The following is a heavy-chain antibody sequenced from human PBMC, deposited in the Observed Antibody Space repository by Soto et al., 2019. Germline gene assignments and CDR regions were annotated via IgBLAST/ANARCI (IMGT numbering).Heavy chain of an antibody. J-gene: IGHJ4*02. V-gene: IGHV3-11*01. CDR1: GFTFSDYY. D-gene: IGHD3-10*01. CDR3: ARDNYYGSGSYYNPPAYFDY. CDR2: ISSSGSTI. Sequence: QVQLVESGGGLVKPGGSLRLSCAASGFTFSDYYMSWIRQAPGKGLEWVSYISSSGSTIYYADSVKGRFTISRDNAENSLYLQMNSLRAEDTAVYYCARDNYYGSGSYYNPPAYFDYRGQGTLVTVSS.